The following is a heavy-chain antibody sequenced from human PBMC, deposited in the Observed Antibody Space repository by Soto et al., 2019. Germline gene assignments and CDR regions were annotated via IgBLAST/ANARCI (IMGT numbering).Heavy chain of an antibody. CDR2: TYYGSKWYN. CDR3: ARGLSRLDAFDI. V-gene: IGHV6-1*01. D-gene: IGHD2-21*01. Sequence: SQTLSLTCAISGDSVSTNSGSWNWIRQSPSRGLEWLGRTYYGSKWYNDYAGPVKSRITINPDTSKNQFSLQLNSVTPDDTAVYYCARGLSRLDAFDIWGQGTLVTVSS. J-gene: IGHJ3*02. CDR1: GDSVSTNSGS.